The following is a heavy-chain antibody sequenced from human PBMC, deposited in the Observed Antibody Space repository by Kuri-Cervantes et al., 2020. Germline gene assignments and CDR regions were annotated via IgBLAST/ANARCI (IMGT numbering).Heavy chain of an antibody. CDR2: INGDGRTT. D-gene: IGHD2-15*01. CDR1: GFIFGDYG. Sequence: GESLKISCSSSGFIFGDYGVSWVRQFPGKGLVWVSRINGDGRTTNYADSVKGRFTISRDNARNTLYLQMNNLRAEDTAVYYCARVDGYWGQGTLVTVSS. V-gene: IGHV3-74*01. J-gene: IGHJ4*02. CDR3: ARVDGY.